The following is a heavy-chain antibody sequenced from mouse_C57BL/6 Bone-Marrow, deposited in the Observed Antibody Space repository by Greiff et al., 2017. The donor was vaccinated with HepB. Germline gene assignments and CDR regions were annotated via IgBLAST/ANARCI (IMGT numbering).Heavy chain of an antibody. V-gene: IGHV1-76*01. D-gene: IGHD1-1*01. Sequence: VQLQQSGAELVRPGASVKLSCKASGYTFTDYYINWVKQRPGQGLEWIARIYPGSGNTYYNEKFKGKATLTAEKSSSTAYMQLSSLTSEDSAVYFCARGGLLRDREDYWGQGTSVTVSS. J-gene: IGHJ4*01. CDR3: ARGGLLRDREDY. CDR1: GYTFTDYY. CDR2: IYPGSGNT.